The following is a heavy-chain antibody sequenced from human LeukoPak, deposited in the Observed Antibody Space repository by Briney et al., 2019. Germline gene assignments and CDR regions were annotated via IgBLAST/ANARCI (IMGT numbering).Heavy chain of an antibody. D-gene: IGHD6-19*01. Sequence: PSETLSLTCTVSGGSISTYYWSWIRQPPGRGLEWIGYMRYSGSTNYNPSFKSRATASVDMSKNQLSLKLSSVTAADTAVYYCASIAVCNNYFEYWGQGTLVTASS. V-gene: IGHV4-59*01. J-gene: IGHJ4*02. CDR3: ASIAVCNNYFEY. CDR1: GGSISTYY. CDR2: MRYSGST.